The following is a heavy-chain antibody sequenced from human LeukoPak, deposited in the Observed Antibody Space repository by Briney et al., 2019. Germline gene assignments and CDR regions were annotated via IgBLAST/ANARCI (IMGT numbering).Heavy chain of an antibody. J-gene: IGHJ4*02. D-gene: IGHD3-10*01. V-gene: IGHV3-23*01. CDR3: ARSMSGTWELYGY. Sequence: GGSLRLSCAASGFTFSSYAMSWVRQAPGKGLEWVSGISGSGGSTYYADSVKGRFTISRDNSKNTLYLQMNSLRAEDTAVYHCARSMSGTWELYGYWGQGTLVTVSS. CDR1: GFTFSSYA. CDR2: ISGSGGST.